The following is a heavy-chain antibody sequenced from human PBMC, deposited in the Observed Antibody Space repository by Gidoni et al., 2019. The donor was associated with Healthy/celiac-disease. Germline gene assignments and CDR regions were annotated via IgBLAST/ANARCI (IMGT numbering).Heavy chain of an antibody. V-gene: IGHV4-4*02. Sequence: QVQLQESGPGLVKPSGTLSPTCAVSGGSISSSNWWSWVRQPPGKGLEWIGEIYHSGSTNYNPSLKSRVTISVDKSKNQFSLKLSSVTAADTAVYYCARDHITIFGVAQFDYWGQGTLVTVSS. J-gene: IGHJ4*02. CDR2: IYHSGST. CDR3: ARDHITIFGVAQFDY. D-gene: IGHD3-3*01. CDR1: GGSISSSNW.